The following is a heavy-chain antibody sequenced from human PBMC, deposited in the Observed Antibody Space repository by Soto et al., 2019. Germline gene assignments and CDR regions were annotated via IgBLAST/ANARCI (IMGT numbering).Heavy chain of an antibody. CDR1: GASISSAGYS. V-gene: IGHV4-31*03. CDR3: ARDRCSRTRLEGCWFGP. CDR2: ITYSGDT. J-gene: IGHJ5*02. Sequence: SETLSLTCTVSGASISSAGYSWSWVRQHPGKGLEWIGYITYSGDTDYNPSLRSRVSISIDTSRNQFSLKLSSVTAADTAVYYCARDRCSRTRLEGCWFGPWGQGTLVTVSS. D-gene: IGHD2-2*01.